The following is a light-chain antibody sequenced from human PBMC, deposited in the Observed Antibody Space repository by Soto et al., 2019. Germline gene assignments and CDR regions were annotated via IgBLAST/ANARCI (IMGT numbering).Light chain of an antibody. CDR3: QQRSDWPPIP. Sequence: VVTQYPATLSLSPGERASLSCKASQSVGDYLAWYQQKPGQAPRLLIYDASNRAAGVPYRFRGSGSGTDFTLTISSVEPEDFGVYYCQQRSDWPPIPFGQGRRLEVK. CDR1: QSVGDY. J-gene: IGKJ5*01. V-gene: IGKV3-11*01. CDR2: DAS.